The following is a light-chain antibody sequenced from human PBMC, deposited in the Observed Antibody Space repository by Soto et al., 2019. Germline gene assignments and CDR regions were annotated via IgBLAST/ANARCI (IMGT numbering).Light chain of an antibody. V-gene: IGKV1-5*01. CDR3: QQYNSFAPYS. J-gene: IGKJ2*03. Sequence: DIPMTQSPSTLSASVGDRVTITCRSSQSISFWLAWYQQKPGKAPKLLIYDASTLYSGVPSRFSGSRSGTEFTLTISSLQPDDFASYHCQQYNSFAPYSFGQGTKLEI. CDR1: QSISFW. CDR2: DAS.